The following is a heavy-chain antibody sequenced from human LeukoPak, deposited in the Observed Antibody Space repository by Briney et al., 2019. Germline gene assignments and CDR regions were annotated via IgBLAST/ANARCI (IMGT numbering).Heavy chain of an antibody. CDR1: GFTFSSSA. CDR2: ISNNGGYT. CDR3: AKVRWQQLVDFDY. J-gene: IGHJ4*02. Sequence: GGSLRLSCAASGFTFSSSAMSWVRQAPGKGLEWVSAISNNGGYTYYADSVKGRFPISRDNSKNTLYLQMNSLRAEDTAVYCCAKVRWQQLVDFDYWGQGTLVTVSS. D-gene: IGHD6-13*01. V-gene: IGHV3-23*01.